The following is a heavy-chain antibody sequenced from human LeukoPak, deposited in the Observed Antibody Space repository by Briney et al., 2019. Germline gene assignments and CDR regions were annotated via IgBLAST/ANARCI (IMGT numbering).Heavy chain of an antibody. CDR2: IYHTGST. CDR3: ARVGYPTQRRVLSAVTIPTAGAFDV. D-gene: IGHD4-17*01. V-gene: IGHV4-34*01. J-gene: IGHJ3*01. CDR1: GGSFSNYY. Sequence: PSETLSLTCAVYGGSFSNYYWSWIRQPPGKGLEWIGDIYHTGSTTYSPSLKSRVTISVDTSKKQFSLSLKSVTAADTAVYYCARVGYPTQRRVLSAVTIPTAGAFDVWGQGTLVTVSS.